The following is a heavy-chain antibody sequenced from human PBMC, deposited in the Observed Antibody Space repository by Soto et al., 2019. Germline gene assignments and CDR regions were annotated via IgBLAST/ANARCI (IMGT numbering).Heavy chain of an antibody. CDR1: GFTFSSYS. CDR3: ARQGGRYYFDY. Sequence: GGSLRLSCAASGFTFSSYSMHWVRQAPGKGLKWVAVISYDGSNKYYADSVKGRFTISRDNSKNTLYLQMNSLSAEDTAVYYCARQGGRYYFDYWGQGTLVTVSS. J-gene: IGHJ4*02. CDR2: ISYDGSNK. V-gene: IGHV3-30-3*01. D-gene: IGHD1-26*01.